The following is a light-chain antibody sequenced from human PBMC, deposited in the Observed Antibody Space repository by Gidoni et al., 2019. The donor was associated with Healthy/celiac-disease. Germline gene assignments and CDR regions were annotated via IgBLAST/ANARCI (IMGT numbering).Light chain of an antibody. CDR3: QQYGTSPSGT. V-gene: IGKV3-20*01. CDR2: GAS. J-gene: IGKJ4*01. Sequence: EIVLTQSPGTQSLSPGERATLSCRASQSVSSSYLAWYQQKPGQAPRLLIYGASRRATGIPDRFSGSGSGTDFTLTISRLEPEDFAVYYCQQYGTSPSGTFGGGTKVEIK. CDR1: QSVSSSY.